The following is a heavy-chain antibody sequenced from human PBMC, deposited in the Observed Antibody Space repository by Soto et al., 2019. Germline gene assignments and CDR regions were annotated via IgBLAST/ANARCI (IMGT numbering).Heavy chain of an antibody. CDR2: IFHSGHT. V-gene: IGHV4-30-2*01. CDR1: VGSISSGTYS. J-gene: IGHJ3*02. D-gene: IGHD3-22*01. Sequence: QLQLQESGSGLVKPSQTLSLTCAVSVGSISSGTYSWSWILQPPGEGLEWMGYIFHSGHTYYNPSLKRPVTISIDTSKNEFSLTLSSVTAADTAVYYCVRAGDYYDSAGYLTIWGQGTMVTVSS. CDR3: VRAGDYYDSAGYLTI.